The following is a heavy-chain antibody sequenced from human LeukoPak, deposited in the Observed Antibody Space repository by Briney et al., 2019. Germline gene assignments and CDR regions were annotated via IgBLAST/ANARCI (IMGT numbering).Heavy chain of an antibody. CDR3: ARTQYYYDSSGYQFDY. J-gene: IGHJ4*02. V-gene: IGHV4-4*07. CDR1: GGSISSYY. Sequence: SETLSLTCTVSGGSISSYYRSWIRQPAGKGLEWIGRIYTSGSTNYNPSLKSRVTMSVDTSKNQFSLKLSSVTAADTAVCYCARTQYYYDSSGYQFDYWGQGTLVTVSS. D-gene: IGHD3-22*01. CDR2: IYTSGST.